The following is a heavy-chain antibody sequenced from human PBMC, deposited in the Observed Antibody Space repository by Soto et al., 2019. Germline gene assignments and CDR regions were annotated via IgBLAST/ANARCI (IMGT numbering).Heavy chain of an antibody. CDR1: GDTFTTYG. D-gene: IGHD2-15*01. CDR2: IIPIFGTA. CDR3: ARVPPGYCSGGTCYWYYFDY. Sequence: QVQLVQSGAEVKKPGSSVKVSCKASGDTFTTYGVNWVRQAPGQGFEWMGGIIPIFGTANYAQKYQGRVTITADESTNTTYMGLSSLRSEDTAVYYCARVPPGYCSGGTCYWYYFDYWGQGTLVTVSS. J-gene: IGHJ4*01. V-gene: IGHV1-69*01.